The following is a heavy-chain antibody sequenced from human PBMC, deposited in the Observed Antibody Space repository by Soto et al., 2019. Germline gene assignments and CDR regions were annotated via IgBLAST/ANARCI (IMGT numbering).Heavy chain of an antibody. J-gene: IGHJ3*02. CDR3: ARDVPIVLMVYADAFDI. V-gene: IGHV3-7*01. D-gene: IGHD2-8*01. CDR2: IKQDGSEK. Sequence: GGSLRLSCAASGFTFSSYWMSWVRQAPGKGLEWVANIKQDGSEKYYVDSVKGRFTISRDNAKNSLYLQMNSLRAEDTAVYYCARDVPIVLMVYADAFDIWGQGTMVTVSS. CDR1: GFTFSSYW.